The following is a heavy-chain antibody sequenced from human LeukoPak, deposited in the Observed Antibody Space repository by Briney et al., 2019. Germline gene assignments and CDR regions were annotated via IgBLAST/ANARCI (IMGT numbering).Heavy chain of an antibody. Sequence: SSETLSLTCTVSGGSISSYYWSWIRQPPGKGLEWIGYIYYSGSTNYNPSLKSRVTISVDTSKNQFSLKLSSVTAADTAVYYWAGRSVVVADEIDSWGQGTLVTVSS. J-gene: IGHJ4*02. CDR3: AGRSVVVADEIDS. CDR2: IYYSGST. CDR1: GGSISSYY. V-gene: IGHV4-59*01. D-gene: IGHD2-15*01.